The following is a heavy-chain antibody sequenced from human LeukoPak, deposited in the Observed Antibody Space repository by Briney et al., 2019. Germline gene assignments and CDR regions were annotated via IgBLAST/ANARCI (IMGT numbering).Heavy chain of an antibody. D-gene: IGHD5-24*01. J-gene: IGHJ4*02. Sequence: PGGSLRLSCAASGFTFSSYGMHWVRQAPGKGLEWVAFIRYDGSNKYYADSVKGRFTISRDNSKNTLYLQMNSLRAEDTAVYYCAKDRGGWLQLSFYFDYWGQGTLVTVSS. CDR3: AKDRGGWLQLSFYFDY. V-gene: IGHV3-30*02. CDR1: GFTFSSYG. CDR2: IRYDGSNK.